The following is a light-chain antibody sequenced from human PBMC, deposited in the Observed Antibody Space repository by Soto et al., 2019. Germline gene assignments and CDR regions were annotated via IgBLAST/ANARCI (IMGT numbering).Light chain of an antibody. CDR3: QHYDSYSLWT. CDR2: DAS. Sequence: DIQMTQSPSTLSASVGERVIITCRASQNIGSSLAWYQQRPGRAPKLLIYDASDLRSGVPSRFSGSGSGTEFTLTISCLQSDDFATYYFQHYDSYSLWTFGQGTRVDVK. J-gene: IGKJ1*01. CDR1: QNIGSS. V-gene: IGKV1-5*01.